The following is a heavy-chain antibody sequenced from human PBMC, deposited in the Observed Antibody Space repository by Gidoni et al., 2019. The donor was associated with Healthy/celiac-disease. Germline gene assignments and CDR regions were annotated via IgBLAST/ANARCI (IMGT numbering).Heavy chain of an antibody. V-gene: IGHV4-38-2*02. J-gene: IGHJ5*02. Sequence: QVQLQESGPGLVKPSETLSLTCAVSGYSISSGYYWGWIRQPPGKGLEWIGSIYHSGSTYYNPSLKSRVTISVDTSKNQFSLKLSSVTAADTAVYYCAREGIVVVVAATTEIPDWFDPWGQGTLVTVSS. CDR1: GYSISSGYY. CDR3: AREGIVVVVAATTEIPDWFDP. D-gene: IGHD2-15*01. CDR2: IYHSGST.